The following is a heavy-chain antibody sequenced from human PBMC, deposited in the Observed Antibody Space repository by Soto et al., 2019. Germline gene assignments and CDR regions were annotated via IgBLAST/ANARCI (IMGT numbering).Heavy chain of an antibody. CDR3: ARATYDYGEPAYYYYGMDV. Sequence: QVQLVQSGAEVKKPGSSVKVSCKASGGTFSSYAISWVRQAPGQGLEWMGGIIPIFGTANYAQKFQGRVTITADESTSTAYMELSSLRSEDTAVYYRARATYDYGEPAYYYYGMDVWGQGTTVTVSS. CDR1: GGTFSSYA. D-gene: IGHD4-17*01. V-gene: IGHV1-69*12. CDR2: IIPIFGTA. J-gene: IGHJ6*02.